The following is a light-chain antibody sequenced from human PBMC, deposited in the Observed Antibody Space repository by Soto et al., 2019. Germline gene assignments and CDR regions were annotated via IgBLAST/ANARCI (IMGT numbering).Light chain of an antibody. V-gene: IGKV1-5*01. CDR2: GAS. Sequence: DIQMSTSPSTLSASVGDRVTFTCRASQSVSIWLAWYQQKPGKAPKLLISGASTLESGVPSRFSGSGSGTEFTLTISSLQPDDFATYYCQQYKNYLTFGQGTKVDIK. CDR1: QSVSIW. CDR3: QQYKNYLT. J-gene: IGKJ1*01.